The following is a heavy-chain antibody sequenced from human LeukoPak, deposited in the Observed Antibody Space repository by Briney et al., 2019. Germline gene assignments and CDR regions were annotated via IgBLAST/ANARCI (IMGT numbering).Heavy chain of an antibody. CDR3: VRQIGAGAFDF. Sequence: SETLSLTCAVYGGSFSGYYWSWIRQPPGKGLEWIGEINHSGSTNYNPSLESRVTLSIDTSKNQFSLTLRSVTAADTARYSCVRQIGAGAFDFWGQGTDVTVSS. CDR2: INHSGST. D-gene: IGHD6-13*01. CDR1: GGSFSGYY. J-gene: IGHJ3*01. V-gene: IGHV4-34*01.